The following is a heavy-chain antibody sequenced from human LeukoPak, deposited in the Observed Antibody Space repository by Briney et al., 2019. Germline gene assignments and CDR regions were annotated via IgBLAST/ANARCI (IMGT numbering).Heavy chain of an antibody. V-gene: IGHV1-3*01. D-gene: IGHD3-3*01. J-gene: IGHJ6*02. CDR2: INAGNGNT. CDR3: ARANDFWSGYYSGMDV. Sequence: GASVTVSCKASGYTFTTYTIHWVRQAPGQGREWMGWINAGNGNTKYSQHFQGRVTSTRDTSASTAYMELSSRRSEDTAVYYCARANDFWSGYYSGMDVWGQGTTVTVSS. CDR1: GYTFTTYT.